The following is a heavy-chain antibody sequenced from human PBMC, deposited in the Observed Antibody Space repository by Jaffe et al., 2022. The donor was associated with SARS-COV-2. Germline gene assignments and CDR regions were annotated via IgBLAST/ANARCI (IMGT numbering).Heavy chain of an antibody. V-gene: IGHV3-33*01. CDR2: IWYDGSNK. Sequence: QVQLVESGGGVVQPGRSLRLSCAASGFTFSSYGMHWVRQAPGKGLEWVAVIWYDGSNKYYADSVKGRFTISRDNSKNTLYLQMNSLRAEDTAVYYCARANRPYGDKTHYFDYWGQGTLVTVSS. CDR1: GFTFSSYG. J-gene: IGHJ4*02. CDR3: ARANRPYGDKTHYFDY. D-gene: IGHD4-17*01.